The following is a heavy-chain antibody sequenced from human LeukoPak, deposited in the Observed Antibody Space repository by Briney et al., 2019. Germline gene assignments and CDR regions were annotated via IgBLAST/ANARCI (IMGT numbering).Heavy chain of an antibody. D-gene: IGHD2-15*01. Sequence: GGSLRLSCAASGFTFGDYYMSWIRQAPGKGLEWVSYISSSGSTIYYADSVKGRFTISRDNAKNSLYLQMNSLRAEDTAVYYCAHGSVKSAFDIWGQGTMVTVSS. J-gene: IGHJ3*02. CDR1: GFTFGDYY. V-gene: IGHV3-11*04. CDR3: AHGSVKSAFDI. CDR2: ISSSGSTI.